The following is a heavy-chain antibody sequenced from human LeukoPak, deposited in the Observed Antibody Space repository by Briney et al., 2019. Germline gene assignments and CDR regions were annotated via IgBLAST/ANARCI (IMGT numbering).Heavy chain of an antibody. CDR2: ISYEGSNK. Sequence: GRSLRLSCAASGFTFSSYAMHWVRQAPRKGLEWVAVISYEGSNKYYADSVKGRFTISRDNSKNTLYLQMNSLRAEDTAVYYCARVISESSSYYDYWGQGTLVTVSS. CDR3: ARVISESSSYYDY. J-gene: IGHJ4*02. V-gene: IGHV3-30*04. D-gene: IGHD6-13*01. CDR1: GFTFSSYA.